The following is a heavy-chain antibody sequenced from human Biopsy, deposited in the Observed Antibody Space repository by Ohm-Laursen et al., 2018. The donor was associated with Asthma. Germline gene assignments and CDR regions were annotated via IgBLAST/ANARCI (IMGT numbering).Heavy chain of an antibody. CDR1: GFTFSSYS. D-gene: IGHD3-3*01. CDR2: GGSYYDGGLK. V-gene: IGHV3-30*03. Sequence: SLRLSCAASGFTFSSYSMNWVRQAPGKGLEWVAGGGSYYDGGLKYYADSVNGRFTVSRDDSKNTLYLQMNSLRPDDTAVYYCARDVMEWYLPAFDFWGQGTLVTVSS. CDR3: ARDVMEWYLPAFDF. J-gene: IGHJ4*02.